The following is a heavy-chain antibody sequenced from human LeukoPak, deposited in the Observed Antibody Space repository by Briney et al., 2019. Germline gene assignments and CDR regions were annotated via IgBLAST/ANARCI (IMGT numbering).Heavy chain of an antibody. J-gene: IGHJ4*02. CDR1: GGSISSYY. CDR3: ATRSTGVAATFDS. D-gene: IGHD2-15*01. Sequence: SETLSLTCTVSGGSISSYYWSWIRQPPGKGLEWIGYIYYSGCTNYNPSLKSRVTISVDTSKNQFSLKLSSVTAADTAVYYCATRSTGVAATFDSWGQGALVTLSS. V-gene: IGHV4-59*01. CDR2: IYYSGCT.